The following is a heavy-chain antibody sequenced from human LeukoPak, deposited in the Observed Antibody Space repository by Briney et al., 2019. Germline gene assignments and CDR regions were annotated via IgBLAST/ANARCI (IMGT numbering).Heavy chain of an antibody. Sequence: PSETLSLTCTVSGGSISSYYWSWIRQPAGKGLEWIGRIYTSGSTNYNPSLKSRVTMSVDTSKNQFSLKLSSVTAADTAVYYCARGLWFRELLQDDAFDIWGQGTMVTVSS. CDR2: IYTSGST. D-gene: IGHD3-10*01. V-gene: IGHV4-4*07. CDR1: GGSISSYY. J-gene: IGHJ3*02. CDR3: ARGLWFRELLQDDAFDI.